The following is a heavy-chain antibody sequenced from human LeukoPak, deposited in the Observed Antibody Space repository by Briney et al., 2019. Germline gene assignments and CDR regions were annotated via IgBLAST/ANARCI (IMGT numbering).Heavy chain of an antibody. CDR1: GGSISSSSYY. CDR3: AGRGGYPLYYFDY. J-gene: IGHJ4*02. CDR2: IYYSGST. V-gene: IGHV4-39*01. D-gene: IGHD3-22*01. Sequence: SETVSLTCTVSGGSISSSSYYWGWVRQPPGKRLEWIGSIYYSGSTYYNPSLKSRVPISVDTSKNQFSLKLSSVTAADTAVYYCAGRGGYPLYYFDYWGQGTLVTVSS.